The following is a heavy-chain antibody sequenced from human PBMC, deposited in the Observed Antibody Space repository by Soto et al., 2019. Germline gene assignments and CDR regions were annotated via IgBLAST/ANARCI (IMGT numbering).Heavy chain of an antibody. J-gene: IGHJ4*02. CDR2: IYYSGST. CDR1: GGSISSGGYY. Sequence: QVQLQESGPGLVKPSQTLSLTCTVSGGSISSGGYYWSWIRQHPGKGLEWIGYIYYSGSTYYNPSPNSGVTIAVDTXTNXFXPKLSSVTAADTAVYYCARGDDYVWGSYRGEGYFDYWGQGTLVTVSS. D-gene: IGHD3-16*02. V-gene: IGHV4-31*03. CDR3: ARGDDYVWGSYRGEGYFDY.